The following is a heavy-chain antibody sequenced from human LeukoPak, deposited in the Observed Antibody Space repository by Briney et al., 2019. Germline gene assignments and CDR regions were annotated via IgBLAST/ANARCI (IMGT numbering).Heavy chain of an antibody. Sequence: GGSLRLSCAASGFSFSAYSMNWVRQTPGKGLEWLSTISSSSSDIFYADSVKGRFTISRDNAKKSLYPQMSSLRVDDTAVYYCVSDGQLWFPGDFQHWGQGTLVTVSS. CDR3: VSDGQLWFPGDFQH. J-gene: IGHJ1*01. CDR1: GFSFSAYS. CDR2: ISSSSSDI. V-gene: IGHV3-21*01. D-gene: IGHD5-18*01.